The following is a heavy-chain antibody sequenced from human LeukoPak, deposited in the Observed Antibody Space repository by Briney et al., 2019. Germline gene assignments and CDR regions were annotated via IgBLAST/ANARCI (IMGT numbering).Heavy chain of an antibody. Sequence: PSETLSLTCTVSGDSFSSSSNYWGWIRQPPGKGLEWIGSFSYSGTTYYNPSLKSRITISVDTSKNQFSLKLSPVTAADTAVYYCARHQHCGGDCPFNYWGQGTLVTVSS. CDR3: ARHQHCGGDCPFNY. D-gene: IGHD2-21*02. CDR1: GDSFSSSSNY. V-gene: IGHV4-39*01. J-gene: IGHJ4*02. CDR2: FSYSGTT.